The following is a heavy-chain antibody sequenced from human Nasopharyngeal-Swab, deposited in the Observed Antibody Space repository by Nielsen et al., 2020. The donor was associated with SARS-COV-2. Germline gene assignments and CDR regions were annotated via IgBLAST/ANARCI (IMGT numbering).Heavy chain of an antibody. J-gene: IGHJ6*03. D-gene: IGHD2-2*02. CDR3: ATLGYCSSTSCYTDYYYMDV. CDR2: MNPNSGNT. Sequence: WVGQAPGQGLEWMGWMNPNSGNTGYAQKFQGRVTMTRNTSISTAYMELSSLRSEDTAVYYCATLGYCSSTSCYTDYYYMDVWGKGTPVTVSS. V-gene: IGHV1-8*01.